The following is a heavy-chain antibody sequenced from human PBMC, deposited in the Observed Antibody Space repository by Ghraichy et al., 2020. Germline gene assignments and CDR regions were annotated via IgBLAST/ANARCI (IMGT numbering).Heavy chain of an antibody. V-gene: IGHV3-53*01. CDR1: GFTFSSYS. J-gene: IGHJ4*02. CDR3: ARVINSWSGYDYHPRFFEY. Sequence: GGSLRLSCAASGFTFSSYSMNWVHQAPGKGLQWVSIIYSGGSIYYADSVKGRFTISRDNSKNTLFLQMNTLRPEDTAVYYCARVINSWSGYDYHPRFFEYWGQGTLVTVSS. CDR2: IYSGGSI. D-gene: IGHD5-12*01.